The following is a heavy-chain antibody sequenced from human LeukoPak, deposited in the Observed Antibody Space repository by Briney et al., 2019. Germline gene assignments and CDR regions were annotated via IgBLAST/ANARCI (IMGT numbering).Heavy chain of an antibody. Sequence: ASVKVSCKASGYTFTGYYMHWVRQAPGQGLEWMGRINPNSGGTNYAQKFQGRVTMTRDTSTSTVYMELSSLRSEDTAVYYCARDGGSGWSDYWGQGTLVTVSS. J-gene: IGHJ4*02. CDR1: GYTFTGYY. V-gene: IGHV1-2*06. D-gene: IGHD6-19*01. CDR2: INPNSGGT. CDR3: ARDGGSGWSDY.